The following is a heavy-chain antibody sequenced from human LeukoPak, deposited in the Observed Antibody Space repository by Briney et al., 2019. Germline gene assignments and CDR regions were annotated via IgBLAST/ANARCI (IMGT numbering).Heavy chain of an antibody. V-gene: IGHV4-59*01. J-gene: IGHJ6*02. D-gene: IGHD4-11*01. CDR1: GGSISSYY. CDR2: IYYSGST. CDR3: ARDSPYGNYGYYYYGMDV. Sequence: SETLSLTCTVSGGSISSYYWSWIRQPPGKGLEWIGYIYYSGSTNYNPSLKSRVTISVDTSKNQFSLKLSSVTAADTAVYYCARDSPYGNYGYYYYGMDVRGQGTTVTVSS.